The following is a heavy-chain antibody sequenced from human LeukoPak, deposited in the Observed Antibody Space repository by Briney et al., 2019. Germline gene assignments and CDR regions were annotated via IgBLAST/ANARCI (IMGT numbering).Heavy chain of an antibody. D-gene: IGHD3-10*01. CDR3: ARDLGDYYGMDV. CDR1: GFTFSSYA. CDR2: ISSSSSYI. Sequence: GGSLRLSCAASGFTFSSYAMNWVRQAPGKGLEWVSSISSSSSYIYYADSVKGRFTISRDNAKNSLYLQMNSLRAEDTAVYYCARDLGDYYGMDVWGQGTTVTVSS. J-gene: IGHJ6*02. V-gene: IGHV3-21*01.